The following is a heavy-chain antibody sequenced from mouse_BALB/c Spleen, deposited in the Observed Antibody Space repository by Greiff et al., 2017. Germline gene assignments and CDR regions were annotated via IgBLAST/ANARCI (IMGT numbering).Heavy chain of an antibody. D-gene: IGHD1-2*01. CDR1: GFTFSSYA. Sequence: EVQLVESGGGLVKPGGSLKLSCAASGFTFSSYAMSWVRQTPEKRLEWVATISSGGSYTYYPDSVKGRFTISRDNAKNTLYLQMSSLRSEDTAMYYCARHLDYGYDFDYWGQGTTLTVSS. J-gene: IGHJ2*01. CDR3: ARHLDYGYDFDY. V-gene: IGHV5-9-3*01. CDR2: ISSGGSYT.